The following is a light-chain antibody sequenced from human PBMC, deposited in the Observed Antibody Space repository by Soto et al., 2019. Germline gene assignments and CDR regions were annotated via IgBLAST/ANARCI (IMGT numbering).Light chain of an antibody. CDR2: DVS. V-gene: IGLV2-11*01. J-gene: IGLJ1*01. CDR1: SSDVGGYNY. CDR3: CSYAGSLYV. Sequence: QSVLTQPRSVSGSPGQSVTIPCTGTSSDVGGYNYVSWYQQHPGKAPKLMIYDVSKRPSGVPDRFSGSKSGNTASLTISGLQAEDEADYYCCSYAGSLYVFGTGTKLTVL.